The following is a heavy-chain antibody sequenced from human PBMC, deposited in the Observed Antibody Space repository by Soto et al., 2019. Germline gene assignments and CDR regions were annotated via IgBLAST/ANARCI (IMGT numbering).Heavy chain of an antibody. CDR1: GFTFSSYA. CDR2: ISAGGGST. CDR3: AKESTGTLDY. V-gene: IGHV3-23*01. J-gene: IGHJ4*02. Sequence: GGSLSLSCAASGFTFSSYAMSWVRQAPGKGLEWVSAISAGGGSTYYADSVKGRFTVSRDTSKNTLYLQMNSLRAEDTAVYYCAKESTGTLDYWGQGTLVKSPQ. D-gene: IGHD1-1*01.